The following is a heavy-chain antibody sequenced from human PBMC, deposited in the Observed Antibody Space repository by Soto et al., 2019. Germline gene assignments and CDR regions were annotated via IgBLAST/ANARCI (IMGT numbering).Heavy chain of an antibody. CDR3: ARALASLETGYNYYYGMDV. V-gene: IGHV4-34*01. J-gene: IGHJ6*02. CDR1: GGSFSGYY. D-gene: IGHD3-9*01. Sequence: SETLSLTCAVYGGSFSGYYWSWIRQPPGKXLEWIGEINHSGSTNYNPSLKSRVTISVDTSKNQFSLKLSSVTAADTAVYYCARALASLETGYNYYYGMDVWGQGTTVTVSS. CDR2: INHSGST.